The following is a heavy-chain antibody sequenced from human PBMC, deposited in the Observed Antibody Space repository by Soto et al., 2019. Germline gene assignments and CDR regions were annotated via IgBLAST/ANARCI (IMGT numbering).Heavy chain of an antibody. V-gene: IGHV1-18*01. J-gene: IGHJ5*02. CDR1: GYTFTRYY. Sequence: ASVKVSCKASGYTFTRYYINWVRQAPGQGLEWMGWVSAYNGNTHYEQKLQGRVTLTTDTSTSTAYMELSSLRSEDTAVYYCARSRGYYDSSGYYYPLGQGTLVTVSS. CDR2: VSAYNGNT. D-gene: IGHD3-22*01. CDR3: ARSRGYYDSSGYYYP.